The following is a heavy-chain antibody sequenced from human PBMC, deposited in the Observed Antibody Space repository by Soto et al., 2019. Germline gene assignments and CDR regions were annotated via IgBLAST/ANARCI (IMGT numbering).Heavy chain of an antibody. Sequence: QVQLVESGGGLVKPGGSLRLSCAASGCTFSDYYMTWIRQPPGKGLEWVSYISGSGDTIYYADSVKGRFTVSRDNARNSLYLQMNSLRAEDTAFYYCASDPYYYASGFWGQGTLVTVSS. CDR2: ISGSGDTI. D-gene: IGHD3-10*01. J-gene: IGHJ4*02. V-gene: IGHV3-11*01. CDR3: ASDPYYYASGF. CDR1: GCTFSDYY.